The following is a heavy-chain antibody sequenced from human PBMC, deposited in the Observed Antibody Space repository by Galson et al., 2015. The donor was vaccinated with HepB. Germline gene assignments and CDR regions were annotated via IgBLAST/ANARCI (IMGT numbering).Heavy chain of an antibody. CDR2: INHNGKT. D-gene: IGHD6-13*01. J-gene: IGHJ4*02. CDR3: AREATSSRWRLFDY. Sequence: SETLSLTCAVYGGSFSGYYWSWIRQPPGRGLEWIGEINHNGKTNYNPSLKSRVTISIDTSKNQFSLKVRSVTAADTAVYYCAREATSSRWRLFDYWGQGTLVAVSS. V-gene: IGHV4-34*01. CDR1: GGSFSGYY.